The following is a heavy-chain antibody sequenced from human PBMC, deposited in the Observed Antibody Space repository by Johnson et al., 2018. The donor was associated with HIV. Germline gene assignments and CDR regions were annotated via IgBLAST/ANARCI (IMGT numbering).Heavy chain of an antibody. CDR3: RVVTGAFDI. D-gene: IGHD4-23*01. J-gene: IGHJ3*02. CDR1: GFTFSSYA. CDR2: ISYDGTI. Sequence: QMMLVESGGGVVQPGRSLRLSCAASGFTFSSYAMHWVRQAPGKGLEWVAVISYDGTIYYADSVKGRFTISRDNAKNSLYLQMNSLRAEDTAVYYCRVVTGAFDIWGQGTMVTVSS. V-gene: IGHV3-30*04.